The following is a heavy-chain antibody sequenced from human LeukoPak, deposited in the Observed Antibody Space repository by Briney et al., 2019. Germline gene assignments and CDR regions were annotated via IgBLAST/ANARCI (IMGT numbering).Heavy chain of an antibody. D-gene: IGHD3-22*01. CDR1: GFTFSSYG. J-gene: IGHJ4*02. Sequence: GRSLRLSCAASGFTFSSYGMHWVRQAPGKGLEWVTVISYDGSNKYYADSVKGRFTISRDNSKNTLYLQMNSLRAEDTAVYYCAKDGYYYDSSGTYYFDYWGQGTLVTVSS. CDR2: ISYDGSNK. V-gene: IGHV3-30*18. CDR3: AKDGYYYDSSGTYYFDY.